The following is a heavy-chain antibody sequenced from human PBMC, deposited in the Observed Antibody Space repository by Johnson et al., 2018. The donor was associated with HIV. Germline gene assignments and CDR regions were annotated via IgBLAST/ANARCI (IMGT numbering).Heavy chain of an antibody. CDR2: IYSGGST. Sequence: VQLVESGGGVVQPGRSLRLSCAASGFTVSSNYMTWVRQAPGKGLEWVSVIYSGGSTYYADSVKGRFTISRDNSKNTLYLQMNSLRAEDTAVYYCARDRRLADAFDIWGQGTMVTVSS. V-gene: IGHV3-66*01. CDR3: ARDRRLADAFDI. CDR1: GFTVSSNY. D-gene: IGHD5-12*01. J-gene: IGHJ3*02.